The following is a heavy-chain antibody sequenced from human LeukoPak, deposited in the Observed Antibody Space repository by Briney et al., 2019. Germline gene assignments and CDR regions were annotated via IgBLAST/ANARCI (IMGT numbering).Heavy chain of an antibody. J-gene: IGHJ5*02. CDR2: INHSGST. CDR3: ARDQGSTSWNNWFDP. D-gene: IGHD2-2*01. V-gene: IGHV4-34*01. Sequence: SETLSLTCAVYGGSFSGYYWSWIRQPPGKGLEWIGEINHSGSTNYNPSLKSRVTISVDTSKNQFSLKLSSVTAADTAVYYCARDQGSTSWNNWFDPWGQGTLVTVSS. CDR1: GGSFSGYY.